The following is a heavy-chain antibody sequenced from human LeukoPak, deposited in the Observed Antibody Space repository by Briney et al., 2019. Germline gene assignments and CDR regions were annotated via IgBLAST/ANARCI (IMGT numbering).Heavy chain of an antibody. Sequence: PSETLSLTCTVSGGSINTYYWNWIRQPPGKGLEWIGYIYYSGSTNSNPYLKRRVTISVDTSKNQFSLKLSSVTAADTAVYYCARHGASMNYFDYGGQGTLATVSS. D-gene: IGHD3-16*01. CDR1: GGSINTYY. V-gene: IGHV4-59*08. CDR2: IYYSGST. CDR3: ARHGASMNYFDY. J-gene: IGHJ4*02.